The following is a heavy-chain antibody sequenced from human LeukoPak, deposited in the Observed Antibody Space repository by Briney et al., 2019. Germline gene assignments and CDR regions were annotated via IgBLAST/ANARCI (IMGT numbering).Heavy chain of an antibody. CDR3: AKKVVVGATSPYSDFQD. D-gene: IGHD1-26*01. V-gene: IGHV3-23*01. J-gene: IGHJ1*01. CDR1: GFTFSSYA. Sequence: GGSLRLSCEASGFTFSSYAMSWVRQAPGKGLEWVSAISGSGVTTHHAGSVKGRFSVSRDNSKNTLYLQMNSLRAEDTALYYCAKKVVVGATSPYSDFQDWGQGTLVTVSS. CDR2: ISGSGVTT.